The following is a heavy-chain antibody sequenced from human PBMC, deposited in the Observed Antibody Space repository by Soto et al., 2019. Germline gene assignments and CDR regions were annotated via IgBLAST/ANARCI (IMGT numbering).Heavy chain of an antibody. J-gene: IGHJ6*02. CDR2: IYSGGST. CDR1: GVTLTDVW. CDR3: ARVGWLPYYYHGTDV. Sequence: GSLRLSCAVSGVTLTDVWMNWVRQAPGKGLEWVSVIYSGGSTYYADSVKGRFTISRDNSKNTLYLQMNSLRAEDTAVYYCARVGWLPYYYHGTDVWGQGT. V-gene: IGHV3-53*01. D-gene: IGHD5-12*01.